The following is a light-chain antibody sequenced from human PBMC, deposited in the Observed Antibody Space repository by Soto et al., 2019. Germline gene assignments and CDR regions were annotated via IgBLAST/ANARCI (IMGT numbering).Light chain of an antibody. CDR3: LQDYTYPLT. CDR1: QGIKND. Sequence: AIQMTQSPSSLSASVGDRVTITCRASQGIKNDLGWYQQKPGKAPKLLIYAAFSLQSGVPSRFSGSGSGTDFTLTISSLQPDDFATYYCLQDYTYPLTFGQGTKVDIK. J-gene: IGKJ1*01. V-gene: IGKV1-6*01. CDR2: AAF.